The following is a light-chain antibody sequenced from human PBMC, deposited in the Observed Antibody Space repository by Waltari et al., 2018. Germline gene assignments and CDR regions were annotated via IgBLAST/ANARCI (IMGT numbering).Light chain of an antibody. CDR1: SSDVGPYNS. CDR3: SSYTSSSTHWV. Sequence: QSALTQPASVSGSPGQPITISCTGTSSDVGPYNSASWYQQHPGKAPKLMIYEVSNRPSGVSNRFSGSKSGNTASLTISGLQAEDEADYYCSSYTSSSTHWVFGGGTKLTVL. J-gene: IGLJ3*02. CDR2: EVS. V-gene: IGLV2-14*01.